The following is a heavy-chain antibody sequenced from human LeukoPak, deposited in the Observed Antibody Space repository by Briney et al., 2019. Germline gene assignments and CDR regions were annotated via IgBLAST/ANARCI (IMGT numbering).Heavy chain of an antibody. CDR3: AKAGVWLGESDY. J-gene: IGHJ4*02. Sequence: GSLRLSCAASGFTFSSYTMNWVRQAPGKGLEWVSYISSGNSNIYYADSVKGRFTISRDNAKNSLYLQMNSLRAEDTAVYYCAKAGVWLGESDYWGQGTLVTVSS. CDR1: GFTFSSYT. CDR2: ISSGNSNI. V-gene: IGHV3-48*01. D-gene: IGHD3-10*01.